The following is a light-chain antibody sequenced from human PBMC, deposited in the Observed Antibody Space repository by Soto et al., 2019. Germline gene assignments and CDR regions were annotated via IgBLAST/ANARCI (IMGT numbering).Light chain of an antibody. CDR1: QSVNNN. CDR2: GAS. J-gene: IGKJ5*01. V-gene: IGKV3-15*01. Sequence: EIVMTQSPATLSVSPGERSTLSCRASQSVNNNLAWYQQKPGQAPRLLLYGASTRASGIPARFSGSGSGTEFTLTISSLQSEDFAVYFWQQYNNWPPLTFGQGTRLEIK. CDR3: QQYNNWPPLT.